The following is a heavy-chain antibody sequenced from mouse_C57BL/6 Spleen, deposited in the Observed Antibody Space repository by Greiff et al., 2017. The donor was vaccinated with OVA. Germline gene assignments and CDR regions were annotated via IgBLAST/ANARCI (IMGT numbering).Heavy chain of an antibody. CDR2: IRNKANGYTT. CDR3: ARYDDYDLYYYAMDY. J-gene: IGHJ4*01. V-gene: IGHV7-3*01. Sequence: EVKLVESGGGLVQPGGSLSLSCAASGFTFTDYYMSWVRQPPGKALEWLGFIRNKANGYTTEYSASVKGRFTISRDNSQSILYLQMNVLRAEDSATYYCARYDDYDLYYYAMDYWGQGTSVTVSA. D-gene: IGHD2-4*01. CDR1: GFTFTDYY.